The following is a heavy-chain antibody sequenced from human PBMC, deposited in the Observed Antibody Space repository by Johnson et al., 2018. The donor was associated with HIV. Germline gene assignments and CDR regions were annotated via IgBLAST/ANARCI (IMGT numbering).Heavy chain of an antibody. Sequence: QVQLVESGGGVVQPGRSLRLSCVASKFTFSTYDMHWVRQAPGKGLEWVALISYDGADKHYADSVKGRFTISRDNSKNTLYLQMNSLRAEDTAVYYCAKDHLLQGAFDIWGQGTMVTVSS. J-gene: IGHJ3*02. CDR1: KFTFSTYD. CDR3: AKDHLLQGAFDI. V-gene: IGHV3-30*18. CDR2: ISYDGADK.